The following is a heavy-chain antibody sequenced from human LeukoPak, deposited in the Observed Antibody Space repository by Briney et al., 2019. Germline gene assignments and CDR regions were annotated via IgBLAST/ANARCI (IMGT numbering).Heavy chain of an antibody. V-gene: IGHV1-46*01. Sequence: ASVKLSCKASGYTFTSYYMHWVRQAPGQGLEWMGIINPSGWSTSYAQKFQGRVTMTRDTSTSTVYMELSSLRSEDTAVYYCARVYWYSSSWRGFAPWGQGTLVTVSS. CDR3: ARVYWYSSSWRGFAP. D-gene: IGHD6-13*01. CDR1: GYTFTSYY. CDR2: INPSGWST. J-gene: IGHJ5*02.